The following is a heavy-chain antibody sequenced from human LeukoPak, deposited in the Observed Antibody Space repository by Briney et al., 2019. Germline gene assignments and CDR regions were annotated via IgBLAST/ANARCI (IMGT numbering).Heavy chain of an antibody. Sequence: PSETLSLTCTVSGGSISSYYWSWLRQPAGKGLEWIGRIYTSGSTNYNPSLKSRVTMSVDTSKNQFSLKLGSVPAADTAVYYCARGPLDFWSGYSNTAEYFQHWGQGTLVTVSS. D-gene: IGHD3-3*01. CDR1: GGSISSYY. J-gene: IGHJ1*01. V-gene: IGHV4-4*07. CDR2: IYTSGST. CDR3: ARGPLDFWSGYSNTAEYFQH.